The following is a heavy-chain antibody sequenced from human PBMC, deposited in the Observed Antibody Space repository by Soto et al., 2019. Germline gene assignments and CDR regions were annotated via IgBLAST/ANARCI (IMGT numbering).Heavy chain of an antibody. V-gene: IGHV1-8*01. Sequence: ASVKVSCKSSGYTFTSYNINWARQATGQGLEWMGWMNPNSGNTGYAQKFQGRVTMTRNTSISTAYMELSSLRSEDTAVYYCARAGDHSGNYYYMDVWGKGTTVAVSS. CDR3: ARAGDHSGNYYYMDV. CDR1: GYTFTSYN. CDR2: MNPNSGNT. J-gene: IGHJ6*03. D-gene: IGHD2-21*02.